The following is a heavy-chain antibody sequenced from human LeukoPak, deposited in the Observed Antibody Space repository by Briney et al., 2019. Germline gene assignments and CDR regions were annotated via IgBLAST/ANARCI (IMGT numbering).Heavy chain of an antibody. D-gene: IGHD6-13*01. CDR2: ISSSSSTI. CDR1: GFTFSDYY. V-gene: IGHV3-11*04. CDR3: ARGKRYSSSWFYNRFDP. J-gene: IGHJ5*02. Sequence: KTGGSLRLSCTVSGFTFSDYYMSWVRQAPGKGLEWVSYISSSSSTIYYADSVKGRFTVSRENAKNSLYLQMNSLRAGDTAVYYCARGKRYSSSWFYNRFDPWGQGTLVTVSS.